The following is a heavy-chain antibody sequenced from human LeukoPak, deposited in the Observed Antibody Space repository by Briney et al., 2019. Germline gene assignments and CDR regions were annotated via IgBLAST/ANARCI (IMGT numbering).Heavy chain of an antibody. V-gene: IGHV3-23*01. Sequence: GGSLRLACAASGFTFSRYGMSWVRQAPGKGLEWVSAISGGGSSTYYADSVKGRFTISRDNSKNTLYLQMNSLRAEDTAVYYCAKLQQWLGDNYYYMDFWGKGTTVTVSS. J-gene: IGHJ6*03. CDR2: ISGGGSST. CDR3: AKLQQWLGDNYYYMDF. CDR1: GFTFSRYG. D-gene: IGHD6-19*01.